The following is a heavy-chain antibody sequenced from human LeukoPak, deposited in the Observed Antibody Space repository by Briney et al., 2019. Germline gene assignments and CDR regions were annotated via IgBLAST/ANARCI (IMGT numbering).Heavy chain of an antibody. V-gene: IGHV3-21*01. D-gene: IGHD1-26*01. Sequence: TGGFLRLSCAASGFTFNSYSMNWVRQAPGEGLGWVSSISSSSSSYIYYADSVKGRFTISRDNAKNSLYLQMNSLRAEDTAVHYCARDTRRYPGFFDYWGQGTLVTVSS. CDR3: ARDTRRYPGFFDY. CDR2: ISSSSSSYI. CDR1: GFTFNSYS. J-gene: IGHJ4*02.